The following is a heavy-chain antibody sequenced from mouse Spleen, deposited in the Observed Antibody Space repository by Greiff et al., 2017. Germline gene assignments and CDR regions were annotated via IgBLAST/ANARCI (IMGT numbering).Heavy chain of an antibody. CDR1: GYSITSGYY. J-gene: IGHJ3*01. V-gene: IGHV3-6*01. Sequence: VQLKESGPGLVKPSQSLSLTCSVTGYSITSGYYWNWIRQFPGNKLEWMGYISYDGSNNYNPSLKNRISITRDTSKNQFFLKLNSVTTEDTATYYCATYDYDAWFAYWGQGTLVTVSA. D-gene: IGHD2-4*01. CDR3: ATYDYDAWFAY. CDR2: ISYDGSN.